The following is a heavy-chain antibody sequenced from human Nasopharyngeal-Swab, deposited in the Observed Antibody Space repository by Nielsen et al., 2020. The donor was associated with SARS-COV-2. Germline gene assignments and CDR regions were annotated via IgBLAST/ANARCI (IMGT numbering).Heavy chain of an antibody. CDR2: IYYSGST. CDR3: AGEAGTGDFDL. J-gene: IGHJ2*01. Sequence: SETLSLTCTVSGGSISRYYWSWIRQLPGKGLEWIGLIYYSGSTYYSPSLKSRVTISIDTSKNQFSLNLSSVTAADTAMYYCAGEAGTGDFDLWGRGTLVTVSS. D-gene: IGHD3/OR15-3a*01. V-gene: IGHV4-59*13. CDR1: GGSISRYY.